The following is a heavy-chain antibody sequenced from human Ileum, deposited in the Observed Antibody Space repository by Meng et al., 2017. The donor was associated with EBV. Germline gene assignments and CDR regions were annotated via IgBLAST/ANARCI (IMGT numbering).Heavy chain of an antibody. J-gene: IGHJ5*02. CDR2: IDQSGYT. CDR1: GGSFNDYY. Sequence: QGPLQQWGTGPLNPSGTLSPTSAVNGGSFNDYYWTWLRQPPGKGLEWIGEIDQSGYTKFNPSLSSRATISRDTSNNQFSLRLNSVTAADTALYYCARYGRCNGNSFYCFDPWGQGTLVTVSS. V-gene: IGHV4-34*01. CDR3: ARYGRCNGNSFYCFDP. D-gene: IGHD4-23*01.